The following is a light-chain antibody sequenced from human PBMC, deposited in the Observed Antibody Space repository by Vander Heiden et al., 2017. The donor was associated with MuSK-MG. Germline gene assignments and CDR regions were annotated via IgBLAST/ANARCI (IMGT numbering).Light chain of an antibody. CDR1: SSDVGRYDY. CDR2: DVS. J-gene: IGLJ3*02. CDR3: CSYASSDIWV. V-gene: IGLV2-11*01. Sequence: QSALPQPRSVSGSPGQSVTISCGGTSSDVGRYDYVSWYQQNPGKAPKAIIYDVSKRPSGVPDRFSGSKSGNTASLIISGLQAEDEADYYCCSYASSDIWVFGGGTTLTVL.